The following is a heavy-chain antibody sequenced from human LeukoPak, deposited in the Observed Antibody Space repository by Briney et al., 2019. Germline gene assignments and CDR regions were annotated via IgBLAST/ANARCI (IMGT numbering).Heavy chain of an antibody. CDR1: KFTFSSYA. J-gene: IGHJ4*02. CDR2: ISASGGAT. D-gene: IGHD4-17*01. V-gene: IGHV3-23*01. CDR3: AKDKYTWGDNGDPLDF. Sequence: PGGSLRLSCAASKFTFSSYAMNWVRQAPGNGLEWVSGISASGGATYYADSVKGRFIISSDNSKSTVSLLMNSLTAEDTAIYYCAKDKYTWGDNGDPLDFWGQGTLVSVSS.